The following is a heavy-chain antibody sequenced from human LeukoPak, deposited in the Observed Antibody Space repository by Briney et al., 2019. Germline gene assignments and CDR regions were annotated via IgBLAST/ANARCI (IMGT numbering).Heavy chain of an antibody. CDR2: IRQDGSEK. Sequence: GGSLSLSCAASGFTFSSYWMSWVRQAPGKGLEWVANIRQDGSEKYYVDSVKGRFAISRDNAKNSLYLQMNSLRAEDTAVYYCARDPYAYDILTGRLWGQGTLVTVSS. J-gene: IGHJ4*02. CDR1: GFTFSSYW. D-gene: IGHD3-9*01. CDR3: ARDPYAYDILTGRL. V-gene: IGHV3-7*01.